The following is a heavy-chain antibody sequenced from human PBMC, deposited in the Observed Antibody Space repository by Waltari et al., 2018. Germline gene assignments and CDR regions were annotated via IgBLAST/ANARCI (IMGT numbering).Heavy chain of an antibody. CDR2: MSYDGYSK. Sequence: LVESGGDVVQSGRSLRLSCVSSRSAFNNANMHWVRQAPGKGLEWCAAMSYDGYSKYSADSVKGRFTMSRDDSLNTVYLRLDSLTVEDTAIYYCAREGYTSGRAGIFDYWGQGTLVTVSS. D-gene: IGHD6-19*01. CDR1: RSAFNNAN. J-gene: IGHJ4*02. CDR3: AREGYTSGRAGIFDY. V-gene: IGHV3-30-3*01.